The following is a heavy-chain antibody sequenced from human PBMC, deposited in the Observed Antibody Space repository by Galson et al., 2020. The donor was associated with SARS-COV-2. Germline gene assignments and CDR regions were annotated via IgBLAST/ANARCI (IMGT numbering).Heavy chain of an antibody. D-gene: IGHD6-19*01. Sequence: ASVKVSCKASGYTFTGYYMHWVRQAPGQGLEWMGWINPNSGGTNYAQKFQGRVTMTRDTSISTAYMELSRLRSDDTAVYYCAREEGGGTVAGMGLDYWGQGTLVTVSS. CDR1: GYTFTGYY. J-gene: IGHJ4*02. CDR3: AREEGGGTVAGMGLDY. V-gene: IGHV1-2*02. CDR2: INPNSGGT.